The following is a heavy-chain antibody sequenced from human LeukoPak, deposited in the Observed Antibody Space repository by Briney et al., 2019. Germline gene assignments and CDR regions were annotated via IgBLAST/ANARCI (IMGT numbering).Heavy chain of an antibody. V-gene: IGHV3-23*01. D-gene: IGHD3-10*01. CDR2: ISGSGGST. Sequence: GGSLRLSCAASGFTFSSYAMSWVRQAPGKGLEWVSAISGSGGSTYYADSVKGRFTISRDNSKNTLYLQMNSLRAEDTAVYYCAKAITMVRGLYYFDYWGQGTLVTVSS. CDR3: AKAITMVRGLYYFDY. J-gene: IGHJ4*02. CDR1: GFTFSSYA.